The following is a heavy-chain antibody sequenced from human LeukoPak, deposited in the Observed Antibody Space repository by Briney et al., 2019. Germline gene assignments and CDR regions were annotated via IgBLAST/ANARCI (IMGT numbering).Heavy chain of an antibody. CDR3: ARAHYDYVWGSYRPNWFDP. J-gene: IGHJ5*02. Sequence: ASVTVSCKASGYTFPNYGISWVRQAPGQGLEWMGWISAYSGNTNYEQKLQGRVTMTTDTSATTAYLEVRSLRSDDTAVYYCARAHYDYVWGSYRPNWFDPWGQGTLVTVSS. CDR1: GYTFPNYG. CDR2: ISAYSGNT. V-gene: IGHV1-18*01. D-gene: IGHD3-16*02.